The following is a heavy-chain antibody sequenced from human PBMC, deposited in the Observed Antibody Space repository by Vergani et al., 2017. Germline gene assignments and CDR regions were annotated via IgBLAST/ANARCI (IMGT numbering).Heavy chain of an antibody. CDR1: GFTFSNAW. V-gene: IGHV3-15*01. D-gene: IGHD4-17*01. J-gene: IGHJ4*02. CDR2: IKSKTDGGTT. CDR3: TTRHGDYQDFDY. Sequence: EVQLVESGGGLVKPGGSLRLSRAASGFTFSNAWMSWVRQAPGKGLEWVGRIKSKTDGGTTDYAAPVKGRFTISRDDSKNTLYLQMNSLKTEDTAVYYCTTRHGDYQDFDYWGQGTLVTVSS.